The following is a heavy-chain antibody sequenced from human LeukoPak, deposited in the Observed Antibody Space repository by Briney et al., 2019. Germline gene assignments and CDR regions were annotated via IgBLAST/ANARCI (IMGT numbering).Heavy chain of an antibody. CDR1: GYTFTSYG. V-gene: IGHV1-18*01. Sequence: ASVKVSCKASGYTFTSYGISWVRQAPGQGLEWMGWISGYNGNTNYAQKLQGRVTMTTDTSTSTAYMEPRSLRSDDTAVYYCARGLQGNYEHYYWGQGTLVTVSS. J-gene: IGHJ4*02. D-gene: IGHD1-7*01. CDR2: ISGYNGNT. CDR3: ARGLQGNYEHYY.